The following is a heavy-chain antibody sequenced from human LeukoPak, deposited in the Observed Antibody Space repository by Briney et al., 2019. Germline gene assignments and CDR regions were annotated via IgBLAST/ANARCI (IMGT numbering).Heavy chain of an antibody. V-gene: IGHV1-18*01. CDR3: ARGSGRVVRGVSHYFDY. D-gene: IGHD3-10*01. Sequence: ASVKVSCKASGYTFTSYGISWVRQAPGQGLEWMGWISAYNGNTNYAQKLQGRVTMTTDTSTSTAYMELRSLRSDDTAVYYCARGSGRVVRGVSHYFDYWGQGTLVTVSS. CDR2: ISAYNGNT. J-gene: IGHJ4*02. CDR1: GYTFTSYG.